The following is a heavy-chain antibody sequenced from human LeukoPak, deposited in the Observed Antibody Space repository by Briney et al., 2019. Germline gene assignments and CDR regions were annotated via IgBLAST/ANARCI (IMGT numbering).Heavy chain of an antibody. Sequence: LSGTLSLTCGVSGGSIDITNYWSWVRQAPGKGLEWIGEIAHDGTTNYNPSLRSRVAMSFDRANNQFSLSLTSVTAADTAVYYCTREDRPYCPFAYWGQGVLVTVSS. D-gene: IGHD1-26*01. CDR2: IAHDGTT. V-gene: IGHV4-4*02. CDR1: GGSIDITNY. J-gene: IGHJ4*02. CDR3: TREDRPYCPFAY.